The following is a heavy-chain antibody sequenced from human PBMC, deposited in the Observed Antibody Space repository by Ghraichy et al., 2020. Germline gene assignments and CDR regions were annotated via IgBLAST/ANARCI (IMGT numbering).Heavy chain of an antibody. J-gene: IGHJ6*02. CDR2: MNQDGSEK. V-gene: IGHV3-7*01. D-gene: IGHD3-3*01. CDR1: GFTFGTHW. CDR3: ARFRFFGWSSYYGMDV. Sequence: GGSLRLSCAASGFTFGTHWMAWVRQAPGKGLEWVANMNQDGSEKYYVDSVKGRFTISRDNAKNSLYLQMNSLRPEDTAVYSCARFRFFGWSSYYGMDVWGQGTTVTVSS.